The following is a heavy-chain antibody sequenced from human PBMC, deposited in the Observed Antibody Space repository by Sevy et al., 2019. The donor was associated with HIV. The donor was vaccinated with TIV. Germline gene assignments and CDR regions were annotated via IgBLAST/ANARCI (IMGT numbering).Heavy chain of an antibody. CDR3: ARESIATVGDFDY. CDR2: IYYSGST. V-gene: IGHV4-59*01. D-gene: IGHD6-13*01. CDR1: GGSFNNYY. J-gene: IGHJ4*02. Sequence: SETLSLTCTDSGGSFNNYYWSWIRQPPGKGLQWIGYIYYSGSTNYNPSLKSRVTMSLDTSKNQFSLKLSSVTAADTAIYYCARESIATVGDFDYWGQGTLVTVSS.